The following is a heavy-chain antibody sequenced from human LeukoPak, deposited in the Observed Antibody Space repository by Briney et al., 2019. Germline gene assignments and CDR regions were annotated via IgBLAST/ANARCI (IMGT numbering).Heavy chain of an antibody. Sequence: GGSLRLSCAASGVSFSSYEMNWVRQAPGKGLEWVSNISPSGSTKYYADSVKGRFTVSRDNAKNSLYLQMNSLTAGHTGVYYCTKLAVASADSWGQGTLVTVSS. CDR2: ISPSGSTK. J-gene: IGHJ5*01. D-gene: IGHD6-19*01. CDR1: GVSFSSYE. V-gene: IGHV3-48*03. CDR3: TKLAVASADS.